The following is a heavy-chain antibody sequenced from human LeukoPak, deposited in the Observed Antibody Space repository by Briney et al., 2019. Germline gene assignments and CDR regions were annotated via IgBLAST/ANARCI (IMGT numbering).Heavy chain of an antibody. D-gene: IGHD6-13*01. V-gene: IGHV4-59*08. CDR2: IYYSGST. Sequence: SETLSLTCTVSGGSISSYYWSWIRQPPGKGLEWIGYIYYSGSTNYNPSPKSRVTISVDTSKNQFSLKLSSVTAADTAVYYCASLPYSSSSGFDYWGQGTLVTVSS. CDR1: GGSISSYY. J-gene: IGHJ4*02. CDR3: ASLPYSSSSGFDY.